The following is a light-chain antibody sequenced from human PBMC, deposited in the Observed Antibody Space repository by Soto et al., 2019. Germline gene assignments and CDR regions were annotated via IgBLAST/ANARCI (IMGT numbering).Light chain of an antibody. CDR3: SSYTSSSTYV. J-gene: IGLJ1*01. CDR1: SSDIGAHTY. Sequence: QSALTQPASVSGFPGQSITISCTGTSSDIGAHTYVSWYQQHPGKVPELIIYDVSTRPSGVSTRFSASKSGNTASLTISGLQAEDEADYYCSSYTSSSTYVFGTATKVTVL. CDR2: DVS. V-gene: IGLV2-14*03.